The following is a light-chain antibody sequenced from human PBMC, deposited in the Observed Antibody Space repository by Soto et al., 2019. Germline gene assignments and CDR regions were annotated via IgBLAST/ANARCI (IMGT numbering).Light chain of an antibody. Sequence: QSVLTQPPSASGTPGQRVTISCSGSSSNIGSNTVNWYQQLPGAASKLLIYSNNQRPSGVPDRFSGSKSGTSASLAISGLQSEDEAEYYCAAWDDSLNGVVFGGGTKLTVL. CDR3: AAWDDSLNGVV. CDR2: SNN. V-gene: IGLV1-44*01. J-gene: IGLJ2*01. CDR1: SSNIGSNT.